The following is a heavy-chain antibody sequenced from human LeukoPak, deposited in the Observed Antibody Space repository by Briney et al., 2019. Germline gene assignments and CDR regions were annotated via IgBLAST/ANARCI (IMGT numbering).Heavy chain of an antibody. CDR2: ISGSGGTT. CDR3: AKDIQQHSSGWLWDY. V-gene: IGHV3-23*01. D-gene: IGHD6-19*01. J-gene: IGHJ4*02. Sequence: GGSLRLSCAASGFTFSSYAMSWVRQAPGKGLEWVSAISGSGGTTYYADSVKGRFTISRDNSKNTLYLQMNSLRAEDTAVYYCAKDIQQHSSGWLWDYWGQGTLVTVSS. CDR1: GFTFSSYA.